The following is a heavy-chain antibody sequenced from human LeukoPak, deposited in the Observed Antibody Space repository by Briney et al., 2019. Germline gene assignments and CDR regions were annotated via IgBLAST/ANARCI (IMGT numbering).Heavy chain of an antibody. J-gene: IGHJ6*02. CDR1: GFTFSDYY. Sequence: GGSLKLSCAASGFTFSDYYMSWIRQAPGKGLEWVSYISSSGSTIYYADSVKGRFTISRDNAKNSLYLQMNSLRAEDTAVYYCARGGATIYYYYYGVDVWGQGTTVTVSS. CDR3: ARGGATIYYYYYGVDV. V-gene: IGHV3-11*01. CDR2: ISSSGSTI. D-gene: IGHD1-26*01.